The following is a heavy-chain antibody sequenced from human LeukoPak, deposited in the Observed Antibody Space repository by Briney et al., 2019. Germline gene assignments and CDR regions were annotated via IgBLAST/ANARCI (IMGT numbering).Heavy chain of an antibody. J-gene: IGHJ4*02. CDR3: ASLASRVYVEYYFDY. D-gene: IGHD2-8*01. CDR1: GYSFTSYW. Sequence: KRGESLKISCKGSGYSFTSYWIGWVRQMPGKGLEWMGIIYPGDSDTRYSPSFQGQVTMSADKSITTANLQWCSLKASDTAMYYCASLASRVYVEYYFDYWGQGTLVTVSS. V-gene: IGHV5-51*01. CDR2: IYPGDSDT.